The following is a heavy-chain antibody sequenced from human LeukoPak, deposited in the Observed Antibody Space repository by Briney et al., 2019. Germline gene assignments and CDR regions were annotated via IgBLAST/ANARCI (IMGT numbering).Heavy chain of an antibody. D-gene: IGHD6-13*01. CDR3: AKDSSSWYYYGMDV. CDR2: ISGSGGST. CDR1: GFTFSDHY. Sequence: GGSLRLSCAASGFTFSDHYMDWVRQAPGKGLEWVSAISGSGGSTYYADSVKGRFTISRDNSKNTLYLQMNSLRAEDTAVYYCAKDSSSWYYYGMDVWGQGTTVTVSS. J-gene: IGHJ6*02. V-gene: IGHV3-23*01.